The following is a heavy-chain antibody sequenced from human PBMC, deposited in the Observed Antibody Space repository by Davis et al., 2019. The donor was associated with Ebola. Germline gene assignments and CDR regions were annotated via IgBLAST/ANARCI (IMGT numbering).Heavy chain of an antibody. D-gene: IGHD2-21*01. Sequence: AASVKVSCKASGYTFSDYVVHWVRQAPGQRLEWMGWINAGNGNTKYSQKFQARVTITRDTSASTAYMELSSLRSEDTAVYYCASPREGWCDYWGQGTLVTVSS. J-gene: IGHJ4*02. CDR1: GYTFSDYV. V-gene: IGHV1-3*01. CDR2: INAGNGNT. CDR3: ASPREGWCDY.